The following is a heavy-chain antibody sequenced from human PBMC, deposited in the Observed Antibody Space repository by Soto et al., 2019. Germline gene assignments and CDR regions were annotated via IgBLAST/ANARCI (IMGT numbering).Heavy chain of an antibody. V-gene: IGHV3-9*01. CDR1: GFTFDDYA. J-gene: IGHJ4*02. CDR3: AKAGYGDYPEYYFDY. Sequence: EVQLVESGGGLVQPGRSLRLSCAASGFTFDDYAMHWVRQAPGKGLAWVSGISWNSGSIGYADSVKGRFTISRDNAKNSLYLQMNSLRAEDTALYYCAKAGYGDYPEYYFDYWGQGTLVTVSS. D-gene: IGHD4-17*01. CDR2: ISWNSGSI.